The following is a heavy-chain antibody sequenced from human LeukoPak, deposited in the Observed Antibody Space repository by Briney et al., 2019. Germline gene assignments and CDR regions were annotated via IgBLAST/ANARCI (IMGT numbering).Heavy chain of an antibody. D-gene: IGHD2-8*01. Sequence: ASVKVSCKASGYTFTSYYMHWVRQAPGQGLEWMGIVNPSGGSTSYAQKFQGRVTMTRDTSTSTVYMELSSLRSEDTAVYYCASGANYCTNGVCSLFYWGQGTLVTVSS. J-gene: IGHJ4*02. V-gene: IGHV1-46*01. CDR1: GYTFTSYY. CDR3: ASGANYCTNGVCSLFY. CDR2: VNPSGGST.